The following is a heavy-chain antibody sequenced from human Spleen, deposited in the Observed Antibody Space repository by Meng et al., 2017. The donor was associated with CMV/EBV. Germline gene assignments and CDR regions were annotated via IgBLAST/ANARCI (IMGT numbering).Heavy chain of an antibody. D-gene: IGHD6-13*01. CDR1: GYTFSGYY. CDR3: ARDRRGPDDSSTWDYGMDV. CDR2: INPNRGGT. J-gene: IGHJ6*02. Sequence: ASVKVSCKASGYTFSGYYMHWVRQAPGQGLEWVGWINPNRGGTIYAQKFQGRVTMTRDTSISTAYMELNRLRPDDPAVYYCARDRRGPDDSSTWDYGMDVWGQGTTVTVSS. V-gene: IGHV1-2*02.